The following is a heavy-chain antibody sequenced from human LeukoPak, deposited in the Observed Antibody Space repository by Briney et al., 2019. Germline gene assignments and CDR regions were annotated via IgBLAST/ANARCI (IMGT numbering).Heavy chain of an antibody. CDR1: GFTFSSYS. D-gene: IGHD6-13*01. V-gene: IGHV3-21*01. CDR3: ARVFVAAAGSFPFDY. J-gene: IGHJ4*02. CDR2: ISSSSSYI. Sequence: PGGSLRLSCAASGFTFSSYSMTWVRQAPGKGLEWVSSISSSSSYIYYADSVKGRFTISRDNAKNSLYLQMNSLRAEDTAVYYCARVFVAAAGSFPFDYWGQGTLVTVSS.